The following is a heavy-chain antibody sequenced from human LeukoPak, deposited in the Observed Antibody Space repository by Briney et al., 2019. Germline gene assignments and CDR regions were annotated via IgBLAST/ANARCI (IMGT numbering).Heavy chain of an antibody. D-gene: IGHD5-18*01. J-gene: IGHJ4*02. CDR3: AKSRDTAMVTGYFDY. CDR1: GITFSSFA. V-gene: IGHV3-23*01. CDR2: ISGSAGST. Sequence: GGSLRLSCAASGITFSSFAMSWVRLAPGKGLEWVSAISGSAGSTYYADSVKGRFTISRDNSKNTLYLQMNSLRAEDTAIYYCAKSRDTAMVTGYFDYWGQGTLVTVSS.